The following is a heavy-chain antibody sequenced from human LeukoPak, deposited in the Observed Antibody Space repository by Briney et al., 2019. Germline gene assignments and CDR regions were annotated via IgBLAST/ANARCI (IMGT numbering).Heavy chain of an antibody. D-gene: IGHD2-15*01. CDR3: AKDSSVVAATPDWFDP. V-gene: IGHV3-30*02. CDR1: GFTFTTYG. CDR2: IQNDEIDK. J-gene: IGHJ5*02. Sequence: PGGSLRLSCAASGFTFTTYGMHWVRQAPGKGLEWVAFIQNDEIDKFYADSVKGRFTISRDNSKNTLYLQMNSLRAEDTAVYYCAKDSSVVAATPDWFDPWGQGTLVTVSS.